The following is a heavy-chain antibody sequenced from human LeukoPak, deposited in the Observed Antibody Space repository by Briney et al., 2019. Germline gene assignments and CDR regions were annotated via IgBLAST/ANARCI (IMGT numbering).Heavy chain of an antibody. J-gene: IGHJ4*02. CDR3: ARDAQAGTTSMGFDY. V-gene: IGHV3-48*04. CDR1: GFTFRGYW. D-gene: IGHD1-1*01. Sequence: PGGSLRLSCAASGFTFRGYWMPWVPQAPGKGLEGFSYISSRGGIAFYADSVKGRFAISKDNAKNSLYLQMNSVRAEDTAVYYCARDAQAGTTSMGFDYWGQGTLVTVSS. CDR2: ISSRGGIA.